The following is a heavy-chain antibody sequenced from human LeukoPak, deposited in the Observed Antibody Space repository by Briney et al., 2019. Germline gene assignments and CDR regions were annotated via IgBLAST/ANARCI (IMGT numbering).Heavy chain of an antibody. D-gene: IGHD6-13*01. J-gene: IGHJ1*01. Sequence: GESLKISCKGSGYSFTSYWIGWVRQMPGKGLEWMGIIYPGDSDTRYSPSFQGQVTISADKSISTAYLQWSSLKASDTAMYYCARPHQVPDSSSWDGNFQHWGQGTLVTVSS. CDR2: IYPGDSDT. CDR3: ARPHQVPDSSSWDGNFQH. V-gene: IGHV5-51*01. CDR1: GYSFTSYW.